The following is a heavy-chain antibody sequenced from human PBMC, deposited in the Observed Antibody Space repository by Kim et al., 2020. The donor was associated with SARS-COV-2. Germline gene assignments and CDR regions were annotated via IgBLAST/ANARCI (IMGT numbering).Heavy chain of an antibody. V-gene: IGHV4-34*01. Sequence: KSRVTISVDKSKNQFSLKLSSVTAADTAVYYCARATAIVVVAAPDAAFDIWGQGTLVTVSS. CDR3: ARATAIVVVAAPDAAFDI. J-gene: IGHJ3*02. D-gene: IGHD2-2*01.